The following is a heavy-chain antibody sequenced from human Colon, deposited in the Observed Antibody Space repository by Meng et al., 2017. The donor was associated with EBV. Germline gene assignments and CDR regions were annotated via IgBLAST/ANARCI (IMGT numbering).Heavy chain of an antibody. CDR2: IYYSGST. CDR3: ARDRKHYGERGWFDP. Sequence: QVQLQESGPGLVQPSQTLSLTCTVSGGSINSGDYYWSWIRQPPGKGLEWIGYIYYSGSTYSNASLKSRVTISIDRSKNQFSLKLSSVTAADTAVYYCARDRKHYGERGWFDPWGQGTLVTVSS. J-gene: IGHJ5*02. CDR1: GGSINSGDYY. V-gene: IGHV4-30-4*01. D-gene: IGHD4-17*01.